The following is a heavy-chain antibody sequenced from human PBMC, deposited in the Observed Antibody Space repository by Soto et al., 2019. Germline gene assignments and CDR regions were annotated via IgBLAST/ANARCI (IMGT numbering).Heavy chain of an antibody. Sequence: QVQLQESGPGLVKPSETLSLTCTVSGGSISSYYWSWIRQPPGKGLEWIGYIYYSGSTNYNPSLKSRVTISVDTSKNQVSLKLSSVTAADTAVYYCARTYYDFWSSGGYFDYWGQGTLVTVSS. J-gene: IGHJ4*02. CDR1: GGSISSYY. CDR3: ARTYYDFWSSGGYFDY. CDR2: IYYSGST. V-gene: IGHV4-59*01. D-gene: IGHD3-3*01.